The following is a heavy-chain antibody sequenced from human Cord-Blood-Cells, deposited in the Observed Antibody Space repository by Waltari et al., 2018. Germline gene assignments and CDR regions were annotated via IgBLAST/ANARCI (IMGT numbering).Heavy chain of an antibody. Sequence: QVQLVESGGGVVQPGRSLRLSCAAYGFTCSSYAMHWVRQAPGKGLEWVAVISYDGSNKYYADSVKGRFTISRDNSKNTLYLQMNSLRAEDTAVYYCARDTDYGGNYYFDYWGQGTLVTVSS. CDR3: ARDTDYGGNYYFDY. J-gene: IGHJ4*02. CDR1: GFTCSSYA. D-gene: IGHD4-17*01. CDR2: ISYDGSNK. V-gene: IGHV3-30-3*01.